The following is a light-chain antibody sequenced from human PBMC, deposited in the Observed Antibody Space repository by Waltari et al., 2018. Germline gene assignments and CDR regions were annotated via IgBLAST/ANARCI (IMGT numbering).Light chain of an antibody. V-gene: IGLV3-19*01. CDR3: NSRDSSGNLRL. J-gene: IGLJ3*02. CDR1: SLRSYY. CDR2: GKN. Sequence: SSELTQDPAVSVALGQTVRITCQGDSLRSYYASWYQQKAGQAPVLVMFGKNNRPSGIPDRFSGSSSGNTASLTITGVQAEEESDYYCNSRDSSGNLRLFGGGTKLTVL.